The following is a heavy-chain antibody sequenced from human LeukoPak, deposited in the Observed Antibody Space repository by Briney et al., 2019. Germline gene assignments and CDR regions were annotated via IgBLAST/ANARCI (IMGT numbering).Heavy chain of an antibody. J-gene: IGHJ4*02. CDR2: IKQDGSEN. CDR1: GLTFSSYW. V-gene: IGHV3-7*03. D-gene: IGHD3-16*01. CDR3: ARDRLGERDLFDY. Sequence: GGSLRLSCEASGLTFSSYWMTWVRQAPGKGLEWVAKIKQDGSENYYVDSVKGRFTISRDNAENSLYLQMNSLRAEDTAVYYCARDRLGERDLFDYWGQGTLVTVSS.